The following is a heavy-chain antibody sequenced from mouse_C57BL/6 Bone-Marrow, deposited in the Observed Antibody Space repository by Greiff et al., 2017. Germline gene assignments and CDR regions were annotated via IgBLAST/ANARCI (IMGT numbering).Heavy chain of an antibody. CDR3: ARAWRWLPWYFYV. V-gene: IGHV5-4*03. CDR1: GFTFSSYA. CDR2: ISDGGSYT. Sequence: EVNVVESGGGLVKPGGSLKLSCAASGFTFSSYAMSWVRQTPEKRLEWVATISDGGSYTYYPDNVKGRFTISRDNAKNNLYLQMSHLKTEDTAMYYCARAWRWLPWYFYVWGTGTTVTVSA. J-gene: IGHJ1*03. D-gene: IGHD2-3*01.